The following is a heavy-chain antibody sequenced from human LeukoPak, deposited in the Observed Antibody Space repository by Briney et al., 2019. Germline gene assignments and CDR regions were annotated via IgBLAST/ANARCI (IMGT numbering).Heavy chain of an antibody. Sequence: GESLKISCRGSGYSFTNYWIGWVRQMPGKGLEWMGVIYPGDSDTRYSPSLQGQVTISADKSINTAYLQWSSLKASDTAMYYCARRRNRPEAFDVWGQRTMVNVSS. V-gene: IGHV5-51*01. CDR1: GYSFTNYW. CDR2: IYPGDSDT. CDR3: ARRRNRPEAFDV. J-gene: IGHJ3*01. D-gene: IGHD1-14*01.